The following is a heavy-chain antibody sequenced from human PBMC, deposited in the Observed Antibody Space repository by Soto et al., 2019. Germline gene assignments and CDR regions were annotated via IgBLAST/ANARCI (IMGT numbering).Heavy chain of an antibody. Sequence: QVQLVQSGAEVKKPGASVKVSCKASGYIFTNYYIHWVRQAPGQGLEWMAIINPLPTSGSTNYAQKFQGRVIVTRDTSTSTVYMELSSLTSEDTAIYYCARDLTAAAYWGQGTLVTVSS. V-gene: IGHV1-46*01. CDR3: ARDLTAAAY. J-gene: IGHJ4*02. CDR1: GYIFTNYY. D-gene: IGHD6-13*01. CDR2: INPLPTSGST.